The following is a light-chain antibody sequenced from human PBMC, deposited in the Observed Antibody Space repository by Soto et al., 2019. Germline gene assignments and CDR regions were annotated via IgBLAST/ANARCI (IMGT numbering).Light chain of an antibody. V-gene: IGKV3-20*01. CDR3: QQYGTSLLIP. CDR2: GAS. CDR1: HSFISSY. J-gene: IGKJ5*01. Sequence: EIVLTQSPGTLSLSPGERATLSCRASHSFISSYLAWYQQKPGQAPRLLIYGASSRATGIPDRFSGSGPGTDLPPTISRLEPEDFAVYYCQQYGTSLLIPFGQGKRLEI.